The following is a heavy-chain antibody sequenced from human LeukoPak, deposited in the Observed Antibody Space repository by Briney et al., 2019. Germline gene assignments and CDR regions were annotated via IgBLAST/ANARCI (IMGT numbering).Heavy chain of an antibody. CDR2: ISAYNGNT. Sequence: GASVKVSCKASGYTFTSYGISWVRQAPGQGLEWMGWISAYNGNTNYAQKLQGGVTMTTDTSTSTAYMELRSLRSDDTAVYYCARGAHYDSSGYFGYWGQGTLVTVSS. D-gene: IGHD3-22*01. CDR1: GYTFTSYG. V-gene: IGHV1-18*01. J-gene: IGHJ4*02. CDR3: ARGAHYDSSGYFGY.